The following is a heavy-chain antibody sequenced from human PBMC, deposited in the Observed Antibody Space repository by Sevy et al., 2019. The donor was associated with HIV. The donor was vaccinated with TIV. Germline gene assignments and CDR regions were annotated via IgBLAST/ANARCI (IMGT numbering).Heavy chain of an antibody. V-gene: IGHV4-59*01. CDR3: ASLGYCSSTSCSDNWFDP. CDR1: GGSISSYY. D-gene: IGHD2-2*01. J-gene: IGHJ5*02. Sequence: SETLSLTCTVSGGSISSYYWSWIRQPPGKGLEWIGYIYYSGSTNYNPSLKSRVTISVDTSKNQFSLKLSSVTAADTAVYYCASLGYCSSTSCSDNWFDPWGQGTLVTVSS. CDR2: IYYSGST.